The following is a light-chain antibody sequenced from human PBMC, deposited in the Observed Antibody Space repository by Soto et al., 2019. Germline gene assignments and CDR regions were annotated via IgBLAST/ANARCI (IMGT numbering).Light chain of an antibody. CDR1: QSVSSSY. Sequence: EIVLTQSPGTLSLSPGERATLSCRASQSVSSSYLAWYQQKPGQAPRLLIYGASTRATGIPARFSGSGSGTEFTLTINSLQSEDFAVYYCQQYAYWPETFGQGTKVDIK. J-gene: IGKJ1*01. CDR2: GAS. CDR3: QQYAYWPET. V-gene: IGKV3-15*01.